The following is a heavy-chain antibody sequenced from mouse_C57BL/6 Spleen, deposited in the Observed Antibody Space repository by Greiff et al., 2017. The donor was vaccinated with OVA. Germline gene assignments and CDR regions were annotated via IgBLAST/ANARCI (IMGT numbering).Heavy chain of an antibody. CDR1: GYSITSGYY. D-gene: IGHD2-4*01. J-gene: IGHJ2*01. CDR2: ISYDGSN. CDR3: AREGVYDYDDYFDY. Sequence: VQLKESGPGLVKPSQSLSLTCSVTGYSITSGYYWNWIRQFPGNKLEWMGYISYDGSNNYNPSLKNRISITRDTSKNQFFLKLNSVTTEDTATYYCAREGVYDYDDYFDYWGQGTTLTVSS. V-gene: IGHV3-6*01.